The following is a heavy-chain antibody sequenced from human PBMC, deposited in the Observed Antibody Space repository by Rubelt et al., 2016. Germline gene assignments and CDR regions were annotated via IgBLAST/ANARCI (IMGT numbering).Heavy chain of an antibody. Sequence: QVQLVQSGAEVKKPGASVKVSCKVSGYTLTELSMHWVRQAPGKGLEWMGGFDPEDGETIYAQKFQGRVKMNQVTTTRHGKMGLRSLRSEETAVYYGATGIGVVPAHVPSRDYWGQGTLVTVSS. CDR1: GYTLTELS. CDR2: FDPEDGET. J-gene: IGHJ4*02. CDR3: ATGIGVVPAHVPSRDY. D-gene: IGHD2-2*01. V-gene: IGHV1-24*01.